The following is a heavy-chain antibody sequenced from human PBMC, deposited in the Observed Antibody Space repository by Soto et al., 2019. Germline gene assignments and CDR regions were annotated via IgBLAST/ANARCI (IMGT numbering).Heavy chain of an antibody. CDR3: ARDPDGSYYYYYYGMDV. Sequence: SVNLISKNLGNGLELVSYISSSSSTIYYADSVKGRFTISRDNAKNSLYLQMNSLRDEDTAVYYCARDPDGSYYYYYYGMDVWGQGPTV. V-gene: IGHV3-48*02. D-gene: IGHD3-10*01. CDR2: ISSSSSTI. J-gene: IGHJ6*02. CDR1: S.